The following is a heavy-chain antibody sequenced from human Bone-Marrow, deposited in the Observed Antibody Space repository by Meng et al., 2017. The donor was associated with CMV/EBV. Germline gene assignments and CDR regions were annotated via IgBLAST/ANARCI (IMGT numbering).Heavy chain of an antibody. CDR1: GYTFTGYY. CDR2: MNPNSGNT. D-gene: IGHD2-2*01. Sequence: ASVKVSCKASGYTFTGYYMHWVRQATGQGLEWMGWMNPNSGNTGYAQKFQGRVTMTRNTSISTAYMELSSLRSEDTAVYYCARGGFGDCSSTSCFFYYYYYGMDVWGQGTTVTVSS. CDR3: ARGGFGDCSSTSCFFYYYYYGMDV. J-gene: IGHJ6*02. V-gene: IGHV1-8*02.